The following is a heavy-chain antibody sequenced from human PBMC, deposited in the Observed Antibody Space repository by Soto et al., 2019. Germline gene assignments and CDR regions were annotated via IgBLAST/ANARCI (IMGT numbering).Heavy chain of an antibody. Sequence: QVELVQSGPEVKKPGASVKVSCKASGYSFTSLDINWVRQTAGQGLEWMGWMEPSTGRTGYAQKFQGRVTMTRDTSINTAYMELTTLTSDDTAFYYCARGVSAGVDYWGQGTLVTVSS. CDR2: MEPSTGRT. D-gene: IGHD1-26*01. CDR3: ARGVSAGVDY. J-gene: IGHJ4*02. V-gene: IGHV1-8*01. CDR1: GYSFTSLD.